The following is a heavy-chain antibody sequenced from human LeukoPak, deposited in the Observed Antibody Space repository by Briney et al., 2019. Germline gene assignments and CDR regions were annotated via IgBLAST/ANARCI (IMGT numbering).Heavy chain of an antibody. Sequence: KAGGSLRLSCTTSGFTFGDYFMNWFRQAPGKGLEWVGFIRSQAHGGTTEYAASVKGRFTISRDDSKSIAYLQMNSLMTDDTALYYCIRHRHSFNWFDPWGQGTPVTVSS. J-gene: IGHJ5*02. CDR3: IRHRHSFNWFDP. CDR2: IRSQAHGGTT. V-gene: IGHV3-49*05. CDR1: GFTFGDYF. D-gene: IGHD5-18*01.